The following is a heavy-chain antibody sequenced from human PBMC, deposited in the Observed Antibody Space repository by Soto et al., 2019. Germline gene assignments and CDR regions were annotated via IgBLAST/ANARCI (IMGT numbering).Heavy chain of an antibody. Sequence: PGGSLRLSCKASGFSFSSNSMGWLRQAPGKGLDWVSSISDSADRIYYADSVRGRFTFSRDNSKNMMYLQMNSLRGEDTAVYYCARVPRGIYGDYIFDPWGQGTLVTVSS. CDR2: ISDSADRI. V-gene: IGHV3-23*01. CDR1: GFSFSSNS. J-gene: IGHJ5*02. D-gene: IGHD4-17*01. CDR3: ARVPRGIYGDYIFDP.